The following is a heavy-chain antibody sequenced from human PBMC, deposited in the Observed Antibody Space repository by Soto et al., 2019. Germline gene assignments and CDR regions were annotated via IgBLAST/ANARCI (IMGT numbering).Heavy chain of an antibody. V-gene: IGHV4-39*01. J-gene: IGHJ3*02. CDR2: IYYSGST. CDR1: GGSIRSRSCY. CDR3: ARHASEGNMAALDAFDI. D-gene: IGHD3-10*01. Sequence: QLQLQESGPGLVKPSETLSLTCTVSGGSIRSRSCYWGWIRQSPGKGLEWIGSIYYSGSTDYNPPLKSRVTISVDTSKNQISLKLSSVTAADSAVYYCARHASEGNMAALDAFDIWGQGTMVTVSS.